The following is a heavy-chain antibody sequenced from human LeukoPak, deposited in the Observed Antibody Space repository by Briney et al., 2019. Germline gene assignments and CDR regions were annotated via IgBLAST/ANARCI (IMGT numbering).Heavy chain of an antibody. CDR3: AREFGIAAAGSDY. Sequence: GGSLRLSCAASGFTFSSYGMNWVRQAPGKGLEWVSYISSSGSTIYYADSVKGRFTISRDNAKNSLYLQMNSLRAEDTAVYYCAREFGIAAAGSDYWGQGTLVTASS. V-gene: IGHV3-48*04. J-gene: IGHJ4*02. CDR1: GFTFSSYG. CDR2: ISSSGSTI. D-gene: IGHD6-13*01.